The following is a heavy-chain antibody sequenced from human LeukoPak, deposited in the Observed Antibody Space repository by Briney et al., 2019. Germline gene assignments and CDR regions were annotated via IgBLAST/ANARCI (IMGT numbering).Heavy chain of an antibody. CDR2: ISHDGRNK. CDR1: GFTFSNYA. V-gene: IGHV3-30*04. Sequence: GGSLRLSCADSGFTFSNYALQWVRQAPGKELEWAEGISHDGRNKNYADSVKGRFSISRDNSKNTLYLQMNSLRAEDTAVYYCARDVPGGPGNYFDYWGQRTLVTVSS. CDR3: ARDVPGGPGNYFDY. J-gene: IGHJ4*02. D-gene: IGHD3-10*02.